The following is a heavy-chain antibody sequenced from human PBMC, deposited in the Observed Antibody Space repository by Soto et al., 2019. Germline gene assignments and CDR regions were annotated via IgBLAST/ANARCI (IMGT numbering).Heavy chain of an antibody. V-gene: IGHV1-46*01. J-gene: IGHJ2*01. D-gene: IGHD4-17*01. Sequence: ASVKFSCKASRGTFGNYAVSWVRQAPGQGLEWMGIIIPGGGTTSYAQKFQGRVTMTRDTSTSTVYMELSSLRSEDTAVYYCARGWDGDYWYFDLWGRGTLVTVSS. CDR1: RGTFGNYA. CDR3: ARGWDGDYWYFDL. CDR2: IIPGGGTT.